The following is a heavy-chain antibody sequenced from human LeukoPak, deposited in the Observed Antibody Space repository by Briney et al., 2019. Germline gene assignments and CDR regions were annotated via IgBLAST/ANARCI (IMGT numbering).Heavy chain of an antibody. CDR1: GYSISSGYY. Sequence: SETLSLTCTVSGYSISSGYYWGWIRQPPGKGLEWIGSMYYSGSTYYNPSLKSRVTISVDTSKNQFSLILTSVTDADTAVYYCATSSGWYRYDSWGQGTLVTVSS. CDR3: ATSSGWYRYDS. V-gene: IGHV4-38-2*02. CDR2: MYYSGST. J-gene: IGHJ4*02. D-gene: IGHD6-19*01.